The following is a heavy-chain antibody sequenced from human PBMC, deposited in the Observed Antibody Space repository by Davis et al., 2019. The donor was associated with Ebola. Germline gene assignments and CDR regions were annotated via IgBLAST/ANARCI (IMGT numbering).Heavy chain of an antibody. Sequence: GGSLRLSCAASGFTFSGSAMHWVRQASGKGLEWVGRIRSKANSYATAYAASVKGRFTISRDDSKNTAYLQMNSLKTEDTAVYYCNSAVAGTGGDYWGQGTLVTVSS. D-gene: IGHD6-19*01. V-gene: IGHV3-73*01. CDR3: NSAVAGTGGDY. CDR1: GFTFSGSA. J-gene: IGHJ4*02. CDR2: IRSKANSYAT.